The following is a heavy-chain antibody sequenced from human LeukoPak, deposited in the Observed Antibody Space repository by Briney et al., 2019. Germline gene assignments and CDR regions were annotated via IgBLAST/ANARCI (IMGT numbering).Heavy chain of an antibody. J-gene: IGHJ6*02. D-gene: IGHD3-3*01. V-gene: IGHV3-30*18. Sequence: PGGSLRLSCAASGFTFSSYGMHWVRQAPGKGLEWVAVISYDGSNKYHADSVKGRFTISRDNSKNTLYLQMNSLRAEDTAVYYCANVYYDFWSGLKGNNYYYYGMDVWGQGTTVTVSS. CDR1: GFTFSSYG. CDR2: ISYDGSNK. CDR3: ANVYYDFWSGLKGNNYYYYGMDV.